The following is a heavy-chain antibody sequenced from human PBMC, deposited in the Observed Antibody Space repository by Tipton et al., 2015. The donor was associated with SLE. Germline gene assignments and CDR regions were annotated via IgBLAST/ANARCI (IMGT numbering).Heavy chain of an antibody. CDR1: GFTFSGYG. J-gene: IGHJ4*02. D-gene: IGHD2-15*01. CDR2: IWYDGSNK. CDR3: ARGRGRGAPDY. V-gene: IGHV3-33*08. Sequence: RSLRLSCAASGFTFSGYGMHWVRQAPGKGLEWVAVIWYDGSNKYYADSVKGRFTISRDNAKNSLYLQMNSLRAEDTAVYYCARGRGRGAPDYWGQGTLVTVSS.